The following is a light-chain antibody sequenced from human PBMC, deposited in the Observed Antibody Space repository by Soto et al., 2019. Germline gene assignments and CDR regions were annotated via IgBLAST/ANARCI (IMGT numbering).Light chain of an antibody. CDR1: SSNIGTGYD. V-gene: IGLV1-40*01. CDR3: QSYDSSLSAVV. CDR2: GDI. Sequence: QPVLTQPPSVSGAPGQRVTISCTGSSSNIGTGYDVHWYQQLPGRAPKLLIYGDIHRPSGVPDQISGSKSGTSASLAITGLQSDDEAVYYCQSYDSSLSAVVFGGGTKVTVL. J-gene: IGLJ2*01.